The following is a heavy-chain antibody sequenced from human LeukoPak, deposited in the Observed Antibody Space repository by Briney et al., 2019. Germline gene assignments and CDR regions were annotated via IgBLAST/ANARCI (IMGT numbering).Heavy chain of an antibody. CDR3: AKDRGIGGSYDSYFDY. CDR1: GFTFSSYG. D-gene: IGHD1-26*01. V-gene: IGHV3-30*18. J-gene: IGHJ4*02. Sequence: GGSLRLSCAASGFTFSSYGMHWVRQAPGKGLEWVAVISYDGSNKYYADSVKGRFTISSDNSKNTLYLQMNSLRAEDTAVYYCAKDRGIGGSYDSYFDYWGQGTLVTVSS. CDR2: ISYDGSNK.